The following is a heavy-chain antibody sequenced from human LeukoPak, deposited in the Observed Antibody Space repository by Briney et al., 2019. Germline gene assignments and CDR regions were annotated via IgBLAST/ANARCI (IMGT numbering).Heavy chain of an antibody. V-gene: IGHV3-30*18. CDR1: GFNFSSFG. D-gene: IGHD6-13*01. CDR2: ISFDGGNK. CDR3: TKVRSGSSSWALRVFDY. J-gene: IGHJ4*02. Sequence: GRSLRLSCAASGFNFSSFGMHWVRQAPGKGLEWVAVISFDGGNKHYTDSVKGRFTISRDNSRNTLYLQMNSLRVEDTAVYYCTKVRSGSSSWALRVFDYWGQGALVTVSS.